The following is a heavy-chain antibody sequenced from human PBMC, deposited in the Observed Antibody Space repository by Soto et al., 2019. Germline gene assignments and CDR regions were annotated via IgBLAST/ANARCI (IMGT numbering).Heavy chain of an antibody. D-gene: IGHD5-12*01. CDR3: AKSTAYGYDYDWFDP. V-gene: IGHV3-23*01. Sequence: GGSLRLSCAASGFTFSSYAMSWVRQAPGKGLEWVSAISGSGGSTYYADSVKGRFTISRDNSKNTLYLQMNSLRAEDTAVYYCAKSTAYGYDYDWFDPWGQGTLVTVSS. J-gene: IGHJ5*02. CDR2: ISGSGGST. CDR1: GFTFSSYA.